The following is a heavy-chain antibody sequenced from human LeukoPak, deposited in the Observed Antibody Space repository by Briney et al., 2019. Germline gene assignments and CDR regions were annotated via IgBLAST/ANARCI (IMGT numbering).Heavy chain of an antibody. V-gene: IGHV6-1*01. CDR2: TWYRSKWYN. CDR1: GDSVSSNSTT. J-gene: IGHJ4*02. Sequence: SQTLSLTCAISGDSVSSNSTTWNWIRQSPSRGLEWLGRTWYRSKWYNEYTVSVKSRITINPYTSKNQFSLQLNSVTPGDTAVYYCARGSIIRGVPFDYWGQGTLVTVSS. D-gene: IGHD3-10*01. CDR3: ARGSIIRGVPFDY.